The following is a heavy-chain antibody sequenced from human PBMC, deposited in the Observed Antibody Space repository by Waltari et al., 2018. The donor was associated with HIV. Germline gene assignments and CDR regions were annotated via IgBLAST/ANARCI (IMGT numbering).Heavy chain of an antibody. V-gene: IGHV3-21*01. Sequence: EVQLVESGGGLVKPGGSLRLPCVVPGFTFNPFSMKWVRQAPGKGLEWVSSISSTSSFIYYADSVKGRFTISRDNGKNSLYLQINNLRVEDTAVYYCASEDFWSGPHNWGQGTLVTVSS. CDR3: ASEDFWSGPHN. CDR2: ISSTSSFI. J-gene: IGHJ4*02. CDR1: GFTFNPFS. D-gene: IGHD3-3*01.